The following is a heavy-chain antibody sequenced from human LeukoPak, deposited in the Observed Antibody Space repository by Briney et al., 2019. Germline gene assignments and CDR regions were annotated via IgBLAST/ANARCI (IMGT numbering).Heavy chain of an antibody. Sequence: GGSLRLSCAASGVTFSNAWMSWVRQAPGKGLEWVGRIKSKTDGGTTDYAAPVKGRFTISRDNAKNSLYLQMNSLRAEDTAVYYCARGRVVPPPRSPYFDYWGQGTLVTVSS. CDR3: ARGRVVPPPRSPYFDY. J-gene: IGHJ4*02. CDR1: GVTFSNAW. CDR2: IKSKTDGGTT. V-gene: IGHV3-15*01. D-gene: IGHD2-2*01.